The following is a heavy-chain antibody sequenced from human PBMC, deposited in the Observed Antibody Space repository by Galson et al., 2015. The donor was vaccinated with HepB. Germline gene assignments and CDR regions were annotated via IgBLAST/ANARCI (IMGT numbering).Heavy chain of an antibody. J-gene: IGHJ3*02. V-gene: IGHV2-70*11. CDR1: GFSLSTIGMC. CDR3: ARIMTTVTHDAFDI. CDR2: IDWDDDK. D-gene: IGHD4-17*01. Sequence: PALVKPTQTLTLTCTFSGFSLSTIGMCVSWIRQPPGKALEWLARIDWDDDKYYNTSLKTRLNISKDTSKNQVVLTMTNMDPVDTATYYCARIMTTVTHDAFDIWGQGTMVTVSS.